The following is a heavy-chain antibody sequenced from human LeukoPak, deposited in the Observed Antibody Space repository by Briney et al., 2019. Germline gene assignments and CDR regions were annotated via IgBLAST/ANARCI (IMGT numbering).Heavy chain of an antibody. CDR3: ARGCSDKKCYIHY. Sequence: GGSLRLSCAASGFTVRSNYMNWVRQAPGRGLEWVSVVYSGGSTYYADSVKGRFTISRDNSKNTLYLQMNSLRVEDTAVYYCARGCSDKKCYIHYWGQGTLVTVSS. CDR2: VYSGGST. D-gene: IGHD2-15*01. CDR1: GFTVRSNY. V-gene: IGHV3-53*01. J-gene: IGHJ4*02.